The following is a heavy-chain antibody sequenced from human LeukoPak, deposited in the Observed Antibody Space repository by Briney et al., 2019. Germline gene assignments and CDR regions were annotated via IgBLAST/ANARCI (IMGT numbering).Heavy chain of an antibody. CDR3: ARGTRVDP. V-gene: IGHV3-66*01. J-gene: IGHJ5*02. Sequence: PGGSLRLSCAASGFTFSNYWMSWVRQAPGKGLEWVSLIYSGIDTYYADSVKGRFTISRDNSKNTLYLQMNSLRDDDTAVYYCARGTRVDPWGQGTLVTVSS. CDR2: IYSGIDT. CDR1: GFTFSNYW.